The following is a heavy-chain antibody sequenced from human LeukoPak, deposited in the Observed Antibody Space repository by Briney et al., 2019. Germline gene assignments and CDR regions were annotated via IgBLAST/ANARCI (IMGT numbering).Heavy chain of an antibody. CDR1: GFTFSGKW. D-gene: IGHD2-15*01. Sequence: GGSLRLSCAASGFTFSGKWMHWVRQAPGKGLVWVSHINSDGSGTTYADSVKGRFTISRDNAKNTLYLQMNSLIAEDTALYYCAGDNAYSQDYWGQGTLVTVPS. J-gene: IGHJ4*02. V-gene: IGHV3-74*01. CDR3: AGDNAYSQDY. CDR2: INSDGSGT.